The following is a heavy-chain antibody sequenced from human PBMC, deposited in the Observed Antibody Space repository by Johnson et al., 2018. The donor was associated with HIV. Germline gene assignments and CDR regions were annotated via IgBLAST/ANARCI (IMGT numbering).Heavy chain of an antibody. D-gene: IGHD4-17*01. CDR2: ISYDGSNK. Sequence: QVQLVESGGGVVQPGRSLRLSCAASGFTFSSYAMHWVRQAPGKGLEWVAVISYDGSNKYYADSVKGRFTISRDNSKNTRYLQMNSLGAEETAVYYCARGRKTVTTVRPSAFDIWGQGTMVTVSS. CDR1: GFTFSSYA. V-gene: IGHV3-30*04. J-gene: IGHJ3*02. CDR3: ARGRKTVTTVRPSAFDI.